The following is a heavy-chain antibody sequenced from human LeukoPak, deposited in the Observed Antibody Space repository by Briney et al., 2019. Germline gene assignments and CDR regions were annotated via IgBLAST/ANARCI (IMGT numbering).Heavy chain of an antibody. Sequence: GGSLRLSCAASGFTFSSYAMSWVRQAPGKGLEWVSAISGSGGSTYYADSVKGRFTISRDNSKNTLYLQMNSLRAEDTAVYYCVKDFSTAYCSGGSCNTDYFQHWGQGTLVTVSS. CDR1: GFTFSSYA. CDR2: ISGSGGST. CDR3: VKDFSTAYCSGGSCNTDYFQH. J-gene: IGHJ1*01. V-gene: IGHV3-23*01. D-gene: IGHD2-15*01.